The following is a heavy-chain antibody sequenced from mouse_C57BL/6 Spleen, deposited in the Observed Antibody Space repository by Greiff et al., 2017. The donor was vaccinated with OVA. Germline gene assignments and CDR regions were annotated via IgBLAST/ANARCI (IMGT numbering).Heavy chain of an antibody. CDR3: ARRGYDYDDWYFDV. CDR2: IYPGSGNT. V-gene: IGHV1-76*01. Sequence: VMLVESGAELVRPGASVKLSCKASGYTFTDYYINWVKQRPGQGLEWIARIYPGSGNTYYNEKFKGKATLTAEKSSSTAYMQLSSLTSEDSAVYFCARRGYDYDDWYFDVWGTGTTVTVSS. CDR1: GYTFTDYY. J-gene: IGHJ1*03. D-gene: IGHD2-4*01.